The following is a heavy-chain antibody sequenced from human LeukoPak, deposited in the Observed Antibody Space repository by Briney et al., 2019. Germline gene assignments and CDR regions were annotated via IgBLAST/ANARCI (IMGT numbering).Heavy chain of an antibody. J-gene: IGHJ4*02. Sequence: GGSLRLSCATSGFSLSGHWMSWVRQAPGKGLEWVANIKQDGSEKYYVDSVKGRFTISRDNAKNSLYLQMNSLRVEDTAVYYCARQGYSSGYWGQGTLVTVSS. CDR2: IKQDGSEK. V-gene: IGHV3-7*04. CDR3: ARQGYSSGY. CDR1: GFSLSGHW. D-gene: IGHD6-19*01.